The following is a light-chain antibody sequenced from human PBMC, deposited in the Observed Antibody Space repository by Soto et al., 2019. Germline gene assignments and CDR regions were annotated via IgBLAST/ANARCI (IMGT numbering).Light chain of an antibody. CDR2: DAS. Sequence: DIQMTQSPSTLSASVGDRVTITCRASQSISSWLAWYQQKPGKAPKLLIYDASSLESGVPSRFSGSGSGTDFTLTISSLQPDDFATYYCQQYNSYWCTFGQGTKLEIK. CDR1: QSISSW. J-gene: IGKJ2*02. V-gene: IGKV1-5*01. CDR3: QQYNSYWCT.